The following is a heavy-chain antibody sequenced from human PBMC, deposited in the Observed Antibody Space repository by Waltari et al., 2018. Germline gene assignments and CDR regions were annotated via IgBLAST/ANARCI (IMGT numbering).Heavy chain of an antibody. D-gene: IGHD6-19*01. Sequence: QVQLVQSGAEVKKPGASVKVSCKASGYTFTSYGISWVRQAPGQGLEWMGWLSAYNGNTNYAQKLPGRGTMTTDTSTSTADMELRSLRSDDTAVYYCASSRIRLGYYYGMDVWGQGTTVTVSS. CDR2: LSAYNGNT. J-gene: IGHJ6*02. CDR3: ASSRIRLGYYYGMDV. V-gene: IGHV1-18*01. CDR1: GYTFTSYG.